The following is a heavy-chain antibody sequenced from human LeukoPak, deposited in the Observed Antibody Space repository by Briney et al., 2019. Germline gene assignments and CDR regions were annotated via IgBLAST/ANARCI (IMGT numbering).Heavy chain of an antibody. Sequence: GGSLRLSCAASGFTFTNAWMSWVRQAPGKGLEWVGRIKSRTDGGTTDYAAPVKGRFTISRDDSENTLYLQMNSLKTEDTAVYYCTTNYYDSSGYLRGFDYWGQGTLVTVSS. CDR3: TTNYYDSSGYLRGFDY. CDR1: GFTFTNAW. D-gene: IGHD3-22*01. J-gene: IGHJ4*02. V-gene: IGHV3-15*01. CDR2: IKSRTDGGTT.